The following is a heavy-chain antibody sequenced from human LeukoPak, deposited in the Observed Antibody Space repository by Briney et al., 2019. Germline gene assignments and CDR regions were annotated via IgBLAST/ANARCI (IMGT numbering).Heavy chain of an antibody. Sequence: PSGTVSLTCTVSGGSISSSHWWSWVRQPPGKGLEWIGEIYHSGSINYNPSLKSRVTISIDKSKNQFSLKLSSVTAADTAVYYCASLYGSSWPPFDYWGQGTLVTVSS. D-gene: IGHD6-13*01. J-gene: IGHJ4*02. CDR2: IYHSGSI. V-gene: IGHV4-4*02. CDR3: ASLYGSSWPPFDY. CDR1: GGSISSSHW.